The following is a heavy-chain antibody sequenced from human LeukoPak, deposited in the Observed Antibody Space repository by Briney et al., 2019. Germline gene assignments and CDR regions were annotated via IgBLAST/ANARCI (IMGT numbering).Heavy chain of an antibody. CDR1: GFTFSSYG. V-gene: IGHV3-33*01. J-gene: IGHJ4*02. Sequence: PGGFLRSSCAALGFTFSSYGMDWVGQAPGKGLDWFAVIWYDGNNQYYVDSVKRRFTISRDNSKNPLYLQMNSLGAEDTAVYYWARDLTVTMNYFDHWGQGTLVTVSS. D-gene: IGHD4-17*01. CDR3: ARDLTVTMNYFDH. CDR2: IWYDGNNQ.